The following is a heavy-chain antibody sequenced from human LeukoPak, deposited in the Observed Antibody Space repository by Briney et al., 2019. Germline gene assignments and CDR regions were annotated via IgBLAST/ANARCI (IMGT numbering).Heavy chain of an antibody. CDR3: AKDSSGGWLRSYYFDS. Sequence: GGSLRLSCAASGFTFSSYAMHWVRQAPGKGLEWVAVISYDGSNKYYADSVKGRFTISRDNSKNTLYLQMNSLRAEDTAVYYCAKDSSGGWLRSYYFDSWGQGTLVTVSS. V-gene: IGHV3-30-3*01. CDR1: GFTFSSYA. D-gene: IGHD5-24*01. CDR2: ISYDGSNK. J-gene: IGHJ4*02.